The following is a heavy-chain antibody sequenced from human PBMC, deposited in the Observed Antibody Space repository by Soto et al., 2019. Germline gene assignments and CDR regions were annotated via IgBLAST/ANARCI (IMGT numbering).Heavy chain of an antibody. V-gene: IGHV1-18*01. J-gene: IGHJ4*02. CDR2: ISAYNGNT. CDR1: GCNFTSYG. CDR3: ARARKYCSGGSCSRDFDY. Sequence: AAVKVSCNACGCNFTSYGISWVRQAPGQGLEWMGWISAYNGNTNYAQKLQGRVIMTTDTSTSTAYMELRSLRSDDTAVYYCARARKYCSGGSCSRDFDYWGQGTLVTVSS. D-gene: IGHD2-15*01.